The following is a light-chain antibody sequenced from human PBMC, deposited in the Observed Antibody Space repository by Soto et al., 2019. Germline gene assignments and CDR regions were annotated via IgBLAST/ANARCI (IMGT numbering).Light chain of an antibody. CDR3: QQRSDWPFT. V-gene: IGKV3-11*01. J-gene: IGKJ4*01. CDR1: ESVSRY. CDR2: DAS. Sequence: EIVLTQSPATLSLSPGNRSTLSCRASESVSRYLAWYQQKPGQAPRLLIYDASSRAAGIPARFSGSWSGTDFTLTITSLEVEDFAVYYCQQRSDWPFTFGGGTKVEIK.